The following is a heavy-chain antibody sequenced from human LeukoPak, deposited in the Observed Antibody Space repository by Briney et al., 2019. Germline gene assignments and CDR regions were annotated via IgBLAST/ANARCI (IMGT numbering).Heavy chain of an antibody. D-gene: IGHD6-13*01. CDR2: IYSGGST. CDR3: ARGRGSSSWYFGYYYGMDV. Sequence: GGSLRLSCAASGFTVSSNYMSWVRQAPGKGLEWVSVIYSGGSTYYADSVKGRFTISRDNSKNTLYLRMNSLRAEDTAVYYCARGRGSSSWYFGYYYGMDVWGQGTTVTVSS. CDR1: GFTVSSNY. V-gene: IGHV3-53*01. J-gene: IGHJ6*02.